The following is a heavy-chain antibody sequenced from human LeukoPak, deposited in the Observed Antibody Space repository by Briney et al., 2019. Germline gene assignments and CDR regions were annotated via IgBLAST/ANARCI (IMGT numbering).Heavy chain of an antibody. CDR1: GFTFSRYA. J-gene: IGHJ4*02. CDR3: AKGEGSGWYGDFDY. D-gene: IGHD6-19*01. Sequence: GGSLTLFCAASGFTFSRYAMSWVRQAPGKGLEWVSSISSSGGSTYYADSVKGRFTFSRDNSENTLYLQMHSLRAEDTAVYYCAKGEGSGWYGDFDYWGQGTLVTVSS. V-gene: IGHV3-23*01. CDR2: ISSSGGST.